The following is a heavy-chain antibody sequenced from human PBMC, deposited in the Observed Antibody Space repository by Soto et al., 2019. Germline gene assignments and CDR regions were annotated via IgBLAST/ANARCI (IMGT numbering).Heavy chain of an antibody. D-gene: IGHD6-19*01. CDR1: GGSISSINW. Sequence: SETLSLTCAVSGGSISSINWWSWVRQPPGKGLEWIGEIYHSGSTNYNPSLKSRVTISVDKSKNQFSLKLSSVTAADTAVYYCAKVQWLVPSGPLDYWGQGTLVTVSS. CDR3: AKVQWLVPSGPLDY. CDR2: IYHSGST. J-gene: IGHJ4*02. V-gene: IGHV4-4*02.